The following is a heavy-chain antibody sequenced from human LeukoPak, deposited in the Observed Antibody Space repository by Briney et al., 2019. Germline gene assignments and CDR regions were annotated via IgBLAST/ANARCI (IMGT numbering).Heavy chain of an antibody. CDR3: ARDQPRMIVVVDGAFDI. CDR1: GYSFTTYG. CDR2: ISPYNGNT. D-gene: IGHD3-22*01. J-gene: IGHJ3*02. Sequence: GASVKVSCKASGYSFTTYGISWVRQAPGQGLEWMGWISPYNGNTNYEQKLQGRVTMTTDTSTTTAYMELRSLRSDDTAVYYCARDQPRMIVVVDGAFDIWGQGTMVTVSS. V-gene: IGHV1-18*01.